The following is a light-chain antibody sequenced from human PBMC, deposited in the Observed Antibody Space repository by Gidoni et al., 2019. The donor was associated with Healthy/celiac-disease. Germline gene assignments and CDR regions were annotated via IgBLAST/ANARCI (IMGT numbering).Light chain of an antibody. J-gene: IGKJ1*01. CDR1: QSVSSSY. CDR2: GAS. V-gene: IGKV3-20*01. Sequence: ESVLTQSPGTRLLAPGERATLSCSASQSVSSSYLAWYQQKPGQAPRLLIYGASSRATGIPDRFSGSGSGTDFTLTISRLEPEDVAVYYCQQYGSSPWTFGQGTKVEIK. CDR3: QQYGSSPWT.